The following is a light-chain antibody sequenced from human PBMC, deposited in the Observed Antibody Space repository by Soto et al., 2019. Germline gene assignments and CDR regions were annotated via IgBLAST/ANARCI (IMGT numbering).Light chain of an antibody. Sequence: EKVMTQSPATLSMSPGERATLSCRASQSVGSYLAWYQQKPGQAPRLLIYGASTRATGIPARFSGSGSGTEFTLTISSLQSEDFAVYYCQQYNNWPSWTFGQGTKVEIK. V-gene: IGKV3-15*01. J-gene: IGKJ1*01. CDR1: QSVGSY. CDR2: GAS. CDR3: QQYNNWPSWT.